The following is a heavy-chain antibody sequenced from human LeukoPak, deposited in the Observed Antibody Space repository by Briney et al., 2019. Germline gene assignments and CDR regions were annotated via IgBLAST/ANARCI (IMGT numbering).Heavy chain of an antibody. CDR3: ARGVGSGWHTPPYNWFDP. Sequence: SETLSLTCAVYGGSFSGYYWSWIRQPPGKGLEWIGEINHSGSTNYNPSLKSRVTISVDTSKNQFSLKLSSVTAADTAVYYCARGVGSGWHTPPYNWFDPWGQGTLVTVSS. CDR2: INHSGST. CDR1: GGSFSGYY. J-gene: IGHJ5*02. V-gene: IGHV4-34*01. D-gene: IGHD6-19*01.